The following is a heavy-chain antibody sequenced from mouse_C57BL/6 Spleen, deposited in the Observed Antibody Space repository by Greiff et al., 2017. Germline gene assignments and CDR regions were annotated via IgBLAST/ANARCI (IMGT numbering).Heavy chain of an antibody. J-gene: IGHJ2*01. V-gene: IGHV1-53*01. CDR3: ARTYGSSYYFDY. D-gene: IGHD1-1*01. CDR1: GYTFTSYW. CDR2: IYPSNGGT. Sequence: QVQLQQSGTELVKPGASVKLSCKASGYTFTSYWMHWVKQRPGQGLEWIGNIYPSNGGTNYNEKFKSKATLTVDKSSSTAYMQLSSLTSEDSAVYYCARTYGSSYYFDYWGQGTTLTVSS.